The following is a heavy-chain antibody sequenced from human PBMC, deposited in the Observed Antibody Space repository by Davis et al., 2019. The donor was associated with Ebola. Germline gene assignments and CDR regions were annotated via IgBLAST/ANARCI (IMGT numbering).Heavy chain of an antibody. CDR2: IIPIFGTA. V-gene: IGHV1-69*13. J-gene: IGHJ4*02. CDR1: GYTFTSYG. Sequence: SVKVSCKASGYTFTSYGISWVRQAPGQGLEWMGGIIPIFGTANYAQKFQGRVTITADESTSTAYMELSSLRSEDTAVYYCAVDYYDSSGYFPAPFDYWAREPWSPSPQ. D-gene: IGHD3-22*01. CDR3: AVDYYDSSGYFPAPFDY.